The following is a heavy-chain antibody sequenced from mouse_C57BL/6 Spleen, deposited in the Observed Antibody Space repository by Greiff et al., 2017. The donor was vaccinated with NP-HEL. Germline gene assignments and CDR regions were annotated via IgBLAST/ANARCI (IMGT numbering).Heavy chain of an antibody. V-gene: IGHV1-64*01. CDR3: ARPDSSGYSEGFAY. CDR2: IHPNSGST. D-gene: IGHD3-2*02. CDR1: GYTFTSYW. Sequence: QVQLQQPGAELVKPGASVKLSCKASGYTFTSYWMHWVKQRPGQGLEWIGMIHPNSGSTNYNEKFKSKATLTVDKSSSKAYRQLSILTSEDSAVYYCARPDSSGYSEGFAYWGQGTLVTVSA. J-gene: IGHJ3*01.